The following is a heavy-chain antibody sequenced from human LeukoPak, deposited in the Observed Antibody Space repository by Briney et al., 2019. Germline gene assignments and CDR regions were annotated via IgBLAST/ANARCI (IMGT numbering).Heavy chain of an antibody. CDR1: GGFISSTSYY. V-gene: IGHV4-30-2*01. CDR2: IYPRGST. Sequence: SETLSLTCTVSGGFISSTSYYWGWIRQPPGKGLEWIGYIYPRGSTYYNPSLKSRVILSLDKSANQFSLNLSSVTAADTAVYYCARFSPRAMGDYLDFWGQGTLVTVSS. CDR3: ARFSPRAMGDYLDF. D-gene: IGHD3-16*01. J-gene: IGHJ4*02.